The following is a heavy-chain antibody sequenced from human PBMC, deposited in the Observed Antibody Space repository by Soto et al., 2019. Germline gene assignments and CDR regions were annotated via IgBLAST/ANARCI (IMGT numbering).Heavy chain of an antibody. Sequence: RLSCAASGFTFSSSGMSWVRQAPGKGLEGVSGISGSNKNYADSVKGRFTISRDNSKNTLYLQMNSLRAEDTAVYYCARDKDYSNLGYYFDYWGQGTLVTVSS. CDR3: ARDKDYSNLGYYFDY. V-gene: IGHV3-23*01. CDR2: ISGSNK. J-gene: IGHJ4*02. CDR1: GFTFSSSG. D-gene: IGHD4-4*01.